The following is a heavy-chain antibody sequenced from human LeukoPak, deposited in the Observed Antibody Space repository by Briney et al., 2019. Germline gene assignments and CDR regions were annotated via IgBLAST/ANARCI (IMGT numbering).Heavy chain of an antibody. V-gene: IGHV4-59*02. Sequence: SETLSLTCTISGGSVSDYYWSWIRQPPGKGLEWIGYIYHTGSTSYSPSLKSRVTISADTSQNQFSLKLSSVTAADTAVYFCARGLTTVTRGWFDPWGQGTLVTVSS. D-gene: IGHD4-17*01. J-gene: IGHJ5*02. CDR2: IYHTGST. CDR3: ARGLTTVTRGWFDP. CDR1: GGSVSDYY.